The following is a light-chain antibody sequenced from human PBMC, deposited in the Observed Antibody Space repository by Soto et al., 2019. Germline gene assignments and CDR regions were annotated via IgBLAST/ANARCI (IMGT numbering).Light chain of an antibody. Sequence: QSVLTQPPSASATPGQRVTISCSGTGNDVGAYNYVSWYQQHPGRPPKLMIYDVARWPSGVPDRFSGSKSGNTASLTISGLQAEDEADYFCCSYAGGYTYLFGTGTKLTVL. J-gene: IGLJ1*01. CDR2: DVA. CDR3: CSYAGGYTYL. CDR1: GNDVGAYNY. V-gene: IGLV2-11*01.